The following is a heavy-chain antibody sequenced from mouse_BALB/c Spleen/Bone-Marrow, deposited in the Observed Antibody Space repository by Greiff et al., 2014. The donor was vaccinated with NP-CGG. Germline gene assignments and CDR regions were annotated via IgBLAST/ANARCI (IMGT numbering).Heavy chain of an antibody. CDR3: ARRGHGFAWFAY. CDR2: ILPGSGST. J-gene: IGHJ3*01. Sequence: VQLQQSGTELMKPGASVKISCKATGYTFSSYWIEWVNQRHGNGLEWIGEILPGSGSTNYNEKFKGKATFTADTSSNTAYMQLSSLTSEDSAVYYCARRGHGFAWFAYWGQGTLVTVSA. CDR1: GYTFSSYW. V-gene: IGHV1-9*01. D-gene: IGHD1-2*01.